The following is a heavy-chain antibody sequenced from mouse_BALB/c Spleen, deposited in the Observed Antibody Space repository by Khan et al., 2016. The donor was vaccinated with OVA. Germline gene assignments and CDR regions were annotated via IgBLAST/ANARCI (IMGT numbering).Heavy chain of an antibody. J-gene: IGHJ1*01. V-gene: IGHV3-2*02. CDR1: GYSITSDYA. D-gene: IGHD1-1*01. CDR3: ARRFYYGHGYFDV. CDR2: ISYSGST. Sequence: EVQLVESGPGLVKPSQSLSLTCTVTGYSITSDYAWNWIRQLPGNKLEWMAYISYSGSTGYNPSLKSRVSITRDTSKNQCFLQLNSVTAEDTATYYCARRFYYGHGYFDVWGAGTPVTVSS.